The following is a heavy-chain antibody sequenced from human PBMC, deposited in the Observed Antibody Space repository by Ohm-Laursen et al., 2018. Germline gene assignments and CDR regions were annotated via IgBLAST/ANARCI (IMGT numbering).Heavy chain of an antibody. D-gene: IGHD6-6*01. CDR1: GYTFDSYD. CDR2: MDPNSGNA. Sequence: GASVKVSCKASGYTFDSYDINWVRQATGQGLEWIGWMDPNSGNAGHAQNFQGRVTMTGDTSISTAYMELDSLRSDDTAVYYCARGTYARSSKYFQHWGQGTLVTVSS. CDR3: ARGTYARSSKYFQH. V-gene: IGHV1-8*01. J-gene: IGHJ1*01.